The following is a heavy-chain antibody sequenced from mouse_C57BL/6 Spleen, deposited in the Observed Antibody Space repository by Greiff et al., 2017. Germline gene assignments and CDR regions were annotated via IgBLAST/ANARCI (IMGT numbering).Heavy chain of an antibody. J-gene: IGHJ4*01. Sequence: EVQLQQSGPELVKPGASVKISCKASGYSFTGYYMNWVKQSPEKSLEWIGESNPSTGGTTYNQKFEAKATLTVDKSSSTAYMQLKSLTSEDSAVYYCARGDYYGSRGMDYWGQGTSVTVSS. V-gene: IGHV1-42*01. CDR1: GYSFTGYY. D-gene: IGHD1-1*01. CDR2: SNPSTGGT. CDR3: ARGDYYGSRGMDY.